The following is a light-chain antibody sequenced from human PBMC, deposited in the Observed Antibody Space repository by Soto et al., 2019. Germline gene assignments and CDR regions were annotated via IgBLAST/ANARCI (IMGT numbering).Light chain of an antibody. V-gene: IGLV2-14*01. CDR3: CSYTTTSTPFV. CDR2: EVT. CDR1: SSDIGGYNY. J-gene: IGLJ1*01. Sequence: QSVLTQPASVSGSPGQSSTISCTGTSSDIGGYNYVSWYQQHPGKAPKLMISEVTNRPSGVSNRFSGSKSGNTASLTISGLQTEDEADYYCCSYTTTSTPFVFGTGTKVTVL.